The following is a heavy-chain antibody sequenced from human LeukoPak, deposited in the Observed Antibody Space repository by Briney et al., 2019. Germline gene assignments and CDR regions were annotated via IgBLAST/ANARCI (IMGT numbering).Heavy chain of an antibody. Sequence: ASVKVSCKASGYTFTSYDINWVRQATGQGLEWMGWMNPNSGNTGYAQKFQGRVTITRNTSISTAYMELSSLRSEDTAVYYCARETKYCSGGSCYGGVYYYYYYMDVWGKGTTVTVSS. J-gene: IGHJ6*03. V-gene: IGHV1-8*03. D-gene: IGHD2-15*01. CDR2: MNPNSGNT. CDR3: ARETKYCSGGSCYGGVYYYYYYMDV. CDR1: GYTFTSYD.